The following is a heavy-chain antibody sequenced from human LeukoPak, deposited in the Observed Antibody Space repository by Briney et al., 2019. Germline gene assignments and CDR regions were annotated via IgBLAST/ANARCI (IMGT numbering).Heavy chain of an antibody. CDR3: ARSALHTRYCGGDCYSGAFDY. CDR1: GGSISSYY. V-gene: IGHV4-39*01. J-gene: IGHJ4*02. D-gene: IGHD2-21*02. Sequence: SETLSLTCTVSGGSISSYYWGWIRQPPGKGLEWIGSIYYSGSTYYNPSLKSRVTISVDTSKNQFSLKLSSVTAADTAVYYCARSALHTRYCGGDCYSGAFDYWGQGTLVTVSS. CDR2: IYYSGST.